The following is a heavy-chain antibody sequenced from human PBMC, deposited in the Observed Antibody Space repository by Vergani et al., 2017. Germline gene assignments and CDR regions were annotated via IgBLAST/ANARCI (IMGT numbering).Heavy chain of an antibody. CDR2: ISSSSSYI. J-gene: IGHJ6*02. CDR1: GFTFSSYS. Sequence: EVQLVESGGGLVKPGGSLRLSCAASGFTFSSYSMNWVRQAPGKGLEWVSSISSSSSYIYYADSMKGRFTISRDNAKNSLYLQMNSLRAEDTAVYYCAREGYCSSTSCSIGFYYYYGMDVWGQGTTVTVSS. V-gene: IGHV3-21*04. CDR3: AREGYCSSTSCSIGFYYYYGMDV. D-gene: IGHD2-2*01.